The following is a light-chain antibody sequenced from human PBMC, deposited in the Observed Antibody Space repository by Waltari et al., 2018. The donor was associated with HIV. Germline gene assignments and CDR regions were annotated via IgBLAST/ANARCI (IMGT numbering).Light chain of an antibody. CDR1: RSVFYRSKHKNS. CDR3: QQYYDPPYT. J-gene: IGKJ2*01. V-gene: IGKV4-1*01. CDR2: WAS. Sequence: DIVVTQAPDSLVVSLGERATINCKSGRSVFYRSKHKNSLAWSKKKPGQTPRVLIYWASTRESGVPDRFRGSGSGTDFTLTISSLQAEDVAVYDCQQYYDPPYTVGQGTRLEIK.